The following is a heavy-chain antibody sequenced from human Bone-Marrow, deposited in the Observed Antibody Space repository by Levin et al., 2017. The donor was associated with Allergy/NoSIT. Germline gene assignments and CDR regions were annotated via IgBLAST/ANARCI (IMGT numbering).Heavy chain of an antibody. D-gene: IGHD3-10*01. V-gene: IGHV3-30*04. CDR2: ILKDGKKE. J-gene: IGHJ6*02. Sequence: GGSLRLSCAASGFTFSNTAMHWVRQTPGKGLEWLAFILKDGKKEYYVDSAKGRFTVSRDNSNKVLFLPMNSLGSGDTGDYFYATARSGRMIWDNGAKTSNYYFGVDVWGQGTTVIVSS. CDR3: ATARSGRMIWDNGAKTSNYYFGVDV. CDR1: GFTFSNTA.